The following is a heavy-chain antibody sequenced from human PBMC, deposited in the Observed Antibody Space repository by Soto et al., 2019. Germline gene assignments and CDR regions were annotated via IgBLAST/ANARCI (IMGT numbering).Heavy chain of an antibody. CDR2: INHSGST. V-gene: IGHV4-34*01. CDR1: GGCVSGYY. D-gene: IGHD4-17*01. Sequence: XGTLSLPCAVYGGCVSGYYWSWIRQPPGKGLEWIGEINHSGSTNYNPSLKSRVTISVDTSKNQFSLKLSSVTAADTAVYYCAREGDDYEGVWGMDVWGQGTTVTVSS. CDR3: AREGDDYEGVWGMDV. J-gene: IGHJ6*02.